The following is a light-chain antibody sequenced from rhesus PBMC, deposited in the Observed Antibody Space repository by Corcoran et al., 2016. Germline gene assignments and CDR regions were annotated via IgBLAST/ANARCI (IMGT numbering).Light chain of an antibody. Sequence: DIQMTQSPSSLSASVGDRVTITCRASQGITNDLARYQQKPGETPKLLIYEASSLQSGFPSRFSGSGSGTDFTLTISSLQSEDFATYYCQHYYSTPYSFGQGTKVEIK. CDR2: EAS. CDR3: QHYYSTPYS. V-gene: IGKV1-25*01. CDR1: QGITND. J-gene: IGKJ2*01.